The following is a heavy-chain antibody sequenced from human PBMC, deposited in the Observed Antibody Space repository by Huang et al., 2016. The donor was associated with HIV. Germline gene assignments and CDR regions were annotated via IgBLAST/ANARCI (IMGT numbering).Heavy chain of an antibody. CDR1: GFTFNKFD. D-gene: IGHD1-26*01. CDR2: MSDDGSSK. CDR3: AKDGRGSGTYYDYFEY. Sequence: QVQLVESGGGVVQPGRSLRLSCAAFGFTFNKFDMHWVRQAPGKGLEWVAIMSDDGSSKYHADSVKGLFTISRDKSKNTVYLQMNSLRVEDTAVYYCAKDGRGSGTYYDYFEYWGQGTLVTVSS. J-gene: IGHJ4*02. V-gene: IGHV3-30*18.